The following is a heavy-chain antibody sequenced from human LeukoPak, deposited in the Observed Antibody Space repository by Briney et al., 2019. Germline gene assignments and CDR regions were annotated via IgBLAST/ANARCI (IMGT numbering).Heavy chain of an antibody. CDR1: GFTFSSYG. D-gene: IGHD2-2*01. V-gene: IGHV3-30*18. Sequence: PGGPLRLSCAASGFTFSSYGMHGVRQAPGKGLECVGYISYGGRNKYYAVSVKGRFTISRDNSNNTLYLQMNSLRAEDTAVYYFAKGVVPAAMSYYYYYGMDVWGKGTTVTVSS. CDR3: AKGVVPAAMSYYYYYGMDV. J-gene: IGHJ6*04. CDR2: ISYGGRNK.